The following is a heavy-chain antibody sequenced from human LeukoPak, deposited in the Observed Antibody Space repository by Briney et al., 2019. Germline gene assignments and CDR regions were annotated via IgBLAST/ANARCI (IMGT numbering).Heavy chain of an antibody. J-gene: IGHJ4*02. V-gene: IGHV4-38-2*02. D-gene: IGHD4-17*01. CDR2: IYHSGST. CDR1: GYSISSGYY. Sequence: PSETLSLTCTVSGYSISSGYYWGWIRQPPGKGLEWIGSIYHSGSTYYSPSLKSRVTISVDTSKNQFSLKLSSVTAADTAVYYCARESWGTVTTFYFDYWGQGTLVTVSS. CDR3: ARESWGTVTTFYFDY.